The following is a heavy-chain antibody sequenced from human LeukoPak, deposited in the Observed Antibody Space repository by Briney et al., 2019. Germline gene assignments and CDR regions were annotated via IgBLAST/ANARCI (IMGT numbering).Heavy chain of an antibody. D-gene: IGHD3-9*01. CDR3: ARVYFYFDY. CDR2: INHSGST. J-gene: IGHJ4*02. Sequence: SETLSLTCAVYGGSFSGYYWSWIRQPPGEGLEWIGEINHSGSTNYNPSLKSRVTISVDTSKNQFSLMLSSVTAADTAVYYCARVYFYFDYWGQGTLVTVSS. CDR1: GGSFSGYY. V-gene: IGHV4-34*01.